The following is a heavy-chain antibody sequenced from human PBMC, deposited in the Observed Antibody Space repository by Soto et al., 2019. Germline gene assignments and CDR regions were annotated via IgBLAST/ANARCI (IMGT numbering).Heavy chain of an antibody. V-gene: IGHV3-48*02. D-gene: IGHD4-17*01. J-gene: IGHJ4*02. CDR3: ARGSLTTVTNFDY. CDR1: GFTFSSYS. Sequence: EVQLVESGGGLVQPGGSLRLSCAASGFTFSSYSMDWFRQAPGKGLECISYIRASTSTIYYADSVKGRFTISRDNAKNSLYLQMNSLRDEDTAVYYCARGSLTTVTNFDYWGQGTLVTVSS. CDR2: IRASTSTI.